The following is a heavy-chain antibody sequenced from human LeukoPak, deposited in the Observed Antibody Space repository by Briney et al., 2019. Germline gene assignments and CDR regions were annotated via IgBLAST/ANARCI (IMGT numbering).Heavy chain of an antibody. Sequence: GGSLRLSCAASGFTFSSYGMHWVRQAPGKGLEWVAVISYDGSNKYYADSVKGRFTISRDNSKNTLYLQMNSLRAEDTAVYYCARDLEGYDFWSGYSIYYYYYGMDVWGQGTTVTVSS. CDR2: ISYDGSNK. CDR3: ARDLEGYDFWSGYSIYYYYYGMDV. V-gene: IGHV3-30*03. D-gene: IGHD3-3*01. J-gene: IGHJ6*02. CDR1: GFTFSSYG.